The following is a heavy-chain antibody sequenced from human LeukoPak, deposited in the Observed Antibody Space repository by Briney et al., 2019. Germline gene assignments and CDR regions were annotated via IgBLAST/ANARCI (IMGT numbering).Heavy chain of an antibody. CDR3: AREGYCTSSTSCYFNYFMDV. J-gene: IGHJ6*03. CDR1: GGSISSYY. D-gene: IGHD2-2*01. V-gene: IGHV4-4*07. CDR2: IYTSGST. Sequence: SETLSLTCTVSGGSISSYYWSWIRQPAGKGLEWIGHIYTSGSTNYSPSLGSTYYSPSLKSRVTMSVDTSKNQFSLKLSSVTAADTAVYYCAREGYCTSSTSCYFNYFMDVWGKGTTVTVSS.